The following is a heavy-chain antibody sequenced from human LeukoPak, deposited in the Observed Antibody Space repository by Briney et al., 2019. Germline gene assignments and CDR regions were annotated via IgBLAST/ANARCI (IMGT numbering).Heavy chain of an antibody. CDR2: IYSGGST. CDR3: AKEFLAYDAFDI. V-gene: IGHV3-53*05. CDR1: GFTVSSNY. J-gene: IGHJ3*02. Sequence: GGSLRLSCAASGFTVSSNYMSWVRQAPGKGLEWVSVIYSGGSTYYADSVKGRFTISRDNSKNSLYLQMNSLRTEDTALYYCAKEFLAYDAFDIWGQGTMVTVSS.